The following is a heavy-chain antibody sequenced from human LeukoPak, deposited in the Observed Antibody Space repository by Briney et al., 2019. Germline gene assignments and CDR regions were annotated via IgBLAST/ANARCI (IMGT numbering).Heavy chain of an antibody. CDR3: ARGVSYYDSSGYYNEYFQH. J-gene: IGHJ1*01. D-gene: IGHD3-22*01. Sequence: SETLSLTCTVSGGSISSYYWSWIRQPPGKGLEWIGYIYYSGSTNYNPSLKSRVTISVDTSKNQFSLKLSSVTAADTAVYYCARGVSYYDSSGYYNEYFQHWGQGALVTVSS. CDR1: GGSISSYY. CDR2: IYYSGST. V-gene: IGHV4-59*08.